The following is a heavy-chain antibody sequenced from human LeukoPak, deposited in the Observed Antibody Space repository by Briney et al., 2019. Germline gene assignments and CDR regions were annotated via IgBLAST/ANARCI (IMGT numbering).Heavy chain of an antibody. CDR2: IKQDGSEK. Sequence: PGGSLRLSCAASGFTFSSYWMSWVRQAPGKGLEWVANIKQDGSEKYYVDSVKGRFTISRDNAKNSLYLQMNSLRAEDTALYYCARGGYYDILTGPTPYYMDVWGKGTTVTVSS. CDR3: ARGGYYDILTGPTPYYMDV. CDR1: GFTFSSYW. J-gene: IGHJ6*03. V-gene: IGHV3-7*03. D-gene: IGHD3-9*01.